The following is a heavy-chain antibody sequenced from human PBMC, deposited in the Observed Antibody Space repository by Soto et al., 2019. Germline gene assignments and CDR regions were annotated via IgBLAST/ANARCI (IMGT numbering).Heavy chain of an antibody. J-gene: IGHJ4*02. V-gene: IGHV4-59*01. CDR3: ALRSMAVVPEY. Sequence: QVQLQESGPGLVKPSETLSLTCAVSGDSISSYYCMWIRQPPGKGLESIGYLYYGRSANYNPSLMSRVILSVDTSTNQCSLTLSSMTAADTAVYYCALRSMAVVPEYWGQGTLVTVSS. CDR1: GDSISSYY. D-gene: IGHD3-22*01. CDR2: LYYGRSA.